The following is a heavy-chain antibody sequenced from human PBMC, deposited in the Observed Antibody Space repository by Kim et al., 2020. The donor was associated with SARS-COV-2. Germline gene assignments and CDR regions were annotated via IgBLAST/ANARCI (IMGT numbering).Heavy chain of an antibody. J-gene: IGHJ4*02. D-gene: IGHD3-3*01. CDR2: LRSKTYRGTT. CDR3: TTQVRSLYFFDY. Sequence: GGSLRLSCATSGFTFGDYTMSWFRQAPGKGLEWVGFLRSKTYRGTTDYAASVKGRFTISRDDSKSIAYLQMTSLKTEDTAEYFCTTQVRSLYFFDYWGQG. V-gene: IGHV3-49*03. CDR1: GFTFGDYT.